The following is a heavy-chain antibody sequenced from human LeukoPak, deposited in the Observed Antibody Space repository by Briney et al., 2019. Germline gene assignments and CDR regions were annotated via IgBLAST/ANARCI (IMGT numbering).Heavy chain of an antibody. D-gene: IGHD4-11*01. Sequence: GASVKVSCKASGYTFTSYDINWVRQAPGQGLEWMGRIIPILGIANYAQKFQGRVTITADKSTRTAYMAPNSLRSEDPTGYYCATERVTTVAWGFDYWGQGTLVTVSS. V-gene: IGHV1-69*04. CDR3: ATERVTTVAWGFDY. CDR1: GYTFTSYD. J-gene: IGHJ4*02. CDR2: IIPILGIA.